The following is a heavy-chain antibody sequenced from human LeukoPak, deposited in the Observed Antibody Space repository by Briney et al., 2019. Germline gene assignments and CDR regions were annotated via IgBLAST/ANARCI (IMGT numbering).Heavy chain of an antibody. CDR2: IRSKANSYAT. V-gene: IGHV3-73*01. J-gene: IGHJ3*01. CDR3: TRYRGASDYFDALDV. CDR1: GFTFSGSA. D-gene: IGHD5-12*01. Sequence: PGGSLRLSCAASGFTFSGSAMHWVRQASGKGLEWVGRIRSKANSYATAYAASVKGRITIARDDSNNMAYLQMNSPDTEDTAVYYFTRYRGASDYFDALDVGGQGTMVTVSS.